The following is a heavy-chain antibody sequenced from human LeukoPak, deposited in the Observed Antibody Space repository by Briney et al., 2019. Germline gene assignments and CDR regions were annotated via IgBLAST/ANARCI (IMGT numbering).Heavy chain of an antibody. CDR2: IYYSGST. J-gene: IGHJ6*02. Sequence: SETLSLTCTVSGGSISSYYWSWIRQPPGKGLKWIGYIYYSGSTNYNPSLKSRVTISVDTSKNQFSLKLSSVTAADTAVYYCAAAAGSYYYYYGMDVWGQGTTVTVSS. CDR3: AAAAGSYYYYYGMDV. V-gene: IGHV4-59*01. CDR1: GGSISSYY. D-gene: IGHD6-13*01.